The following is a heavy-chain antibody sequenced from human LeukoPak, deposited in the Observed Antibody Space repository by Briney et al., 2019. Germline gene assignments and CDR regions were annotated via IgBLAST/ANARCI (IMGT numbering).Heavy chain of an antibody. CDR1: GFTFSSYE. V-gene: IGHV3-48*03. Sequence: GGSLRLSCAASGFTFSSYEMNWVRQAPGKGLEWVSYISSSGSTIYYADSVKGRFTISRDNAKNSLYLQVNSLRAEDTAVYYCARQEVTAYYFDYWGQGTLVTVSS. CDR3: ARQEVTAYYFDY. D-gene: IGHD2-21*02. J-gene: IGHJ4*02. CDR2: ISSSGSTI.